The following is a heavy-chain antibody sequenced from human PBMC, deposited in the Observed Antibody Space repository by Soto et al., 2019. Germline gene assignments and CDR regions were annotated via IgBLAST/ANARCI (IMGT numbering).Heavy chain of an antibody. CDR1: NLSISSGYY. D-gene: IGHD2-21*02. CDR2: IYHSGIT. CDR3: ARGSHIVVATDAFDT. V-gene: IGHV4-38-2*02. J-gene: IGHJ3*02. Sequence: SETLSLTCSVSNLSISSGYYWGWIRQPPGKGLEWIANIYHSGITYYNSSLKSRITISVDTSKNQFSLKMNSVTAADTAVYYCARGSHIVVATDAFDTWGQGTMVTVSS.